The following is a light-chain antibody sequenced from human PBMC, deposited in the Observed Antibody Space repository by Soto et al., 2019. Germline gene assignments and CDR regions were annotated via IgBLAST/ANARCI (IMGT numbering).Light chain of an antibody. V-gene: IGLV1-47*01. CDR2: KNN. J-gene: IGLJ7*01. Sequence: QSVLTQPPSASGTPGQRITISCSGSSSNIGNFYVYWYQQLPGTAPKLIIYKNNQRSLGVPDRFSGSKSGSSASLAISRLRSEDEADYYCASWDDSLSGPGVFGGGTQLTVL. CDR1: SSNIGNFY. CDR3: ASWDDSLSGPGV.